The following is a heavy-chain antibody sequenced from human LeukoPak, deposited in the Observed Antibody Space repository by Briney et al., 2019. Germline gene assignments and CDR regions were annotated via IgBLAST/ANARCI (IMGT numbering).Heavy chain of an antibody. D-gene: IGHD3-10*01. CDR1: GGSISSGGYS. V-gene: IGHV4-30-2*01. J-gene: IGHJ4*02. Sequence: SETLSLTCAVSGGSISSGGYSWSWIRQPPGKGLEWIGYIYHSGSTYYNPSLKSRVTISVDRSKNQLSLKLSSVTAADTAVYYCARGGYTMVRGVISRTFDYWGQGTLVTVSS. CDR3: ARGGYTMVRGVISRTFDY. CDR2: IYHSGST.